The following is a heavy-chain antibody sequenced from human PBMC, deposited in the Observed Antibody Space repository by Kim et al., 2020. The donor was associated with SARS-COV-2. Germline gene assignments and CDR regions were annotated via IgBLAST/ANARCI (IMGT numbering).Heavy chain of an antibody. D-gene: IGHD4-4*01. J-gene: IGHJ4*02. CDR1: GGSVNSGTYY. V-gene: IGHV4-61*01. CDR2: IYDTGST. Sequence: SETLSLTCTVSGGSVNSGTYYWNWIRQPPGKGLEWIVYIYDTGSTTYNPSLKIRVTMSVDTSKNQFSLNLSSVTAADTAVYYCARAPSAVTSPKYALDYLGQGTLVTVSS. CDR3: ARAPSAVTSPKYALDY.